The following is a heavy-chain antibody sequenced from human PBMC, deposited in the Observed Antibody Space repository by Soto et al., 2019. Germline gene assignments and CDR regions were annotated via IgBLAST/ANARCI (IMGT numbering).Heavy chain of an antibody. J-gene: IGHJ6*02. CDR2: ISSSSSYI. CDR3: ARDRGDVGYYDSSGYYYVPYYYYGMDV. V-gene: IGHV3-21*01. D-gene: IGHD3-22*01. CDR1: GFTFSSYS. Sequence: GGSLRLSCAASGFTFSSYSMNWVRQAPGKGLEWVSSISSSSSYIYYADSVKGRFTIPRDNAKNSLYLQMNSLRAEDTAVYYCARDRGDVGYYDSSGYYYVPYYYYGMDVWGQGTTVTVSS.